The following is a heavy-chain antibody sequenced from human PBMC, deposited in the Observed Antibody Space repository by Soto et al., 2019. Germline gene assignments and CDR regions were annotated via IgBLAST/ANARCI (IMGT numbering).Heavy chain of an antibody. CDR3: ARSIVVVTALDY. V-gene: IGHV1-58*02. Sequence: SVKVSCKASGFTFTSSAMQWVRQARGQRLEWMGWIVVGSGNTNYAQKFQERVTITRDMSASTAYMELSSLRSEDTAVYYCARSIVVVTALDYWGQGTLVTVSS. CDR1: GFTFTSSA. D-gene: IGHD2-21*02. J-gene: IGHJ4*02. CDR2: IVVGSGNT.